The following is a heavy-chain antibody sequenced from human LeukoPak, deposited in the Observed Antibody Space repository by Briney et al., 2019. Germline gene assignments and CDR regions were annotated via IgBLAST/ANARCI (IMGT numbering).Heavy chain of an antibody. J-gene: IGHJ4*02. V-gene: IGHV4-34*01. Sequence: SETLSLTFAVHGGSFSGYYWSWIRQPPGKGLDRIGEINHSGSTNYNPSLKSRVTISVDTPKNQFSLKLSSVTAADTAVYYCAKGATPVSHPRTDDSSGFPPSPYFDYWGQGTLVTVSS. CDR2: INHSGST. D-gene: IGHD3-22*01. CDR1: GGSFSGYY. CDR3: AKGATPVSHPRTDDSSGFPPSPYFDY.